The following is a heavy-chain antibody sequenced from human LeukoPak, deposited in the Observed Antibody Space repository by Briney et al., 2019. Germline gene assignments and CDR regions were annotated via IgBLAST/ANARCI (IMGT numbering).Heavy chain of an antibody. Sequence: PVGSLRLSSAPSGFTPSTYGMHSVRQAPGTGVEGVAFIRYDGSNKFHADSVKGRFTISRVDSKNTLYLYMNSLRAEDTAVYYCAKEVSGGNPGDSWGQGTLVTVSS. D-gene: IGHD4-23*01. V-gene: IGHV3-30*02. J-gene: IGHJ5*01. CDR2: IRYDGSNK. CDR3: AKEVSGGNPGDS. CDR1: GFTPSTYG.